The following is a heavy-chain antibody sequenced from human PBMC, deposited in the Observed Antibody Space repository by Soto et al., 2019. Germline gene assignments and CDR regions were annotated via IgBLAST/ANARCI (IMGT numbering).Heavy chain of an antibody. CDR1: GFSFSSYA. V-gene: IGHV1-3*01. CDR3: AREHDSWSGYSFDY. J-gene: IGHJ4*02. CDR2: INVGNGNT. Sequence: GASVKGSCKASGFSFSSYAIQWVRQAPGQRLEWMGWINVGNGNTRYSQDFQGRVTITRDTSASTAYMELNSLTSEDTAVYYCAREHDSWSGYSFDYWGQGTLVTVSS. D-gene: IGHD3-3*01.